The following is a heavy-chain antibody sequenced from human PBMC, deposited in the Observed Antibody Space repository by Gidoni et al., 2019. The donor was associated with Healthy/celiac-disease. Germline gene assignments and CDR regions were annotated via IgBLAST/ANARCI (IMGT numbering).Heavy chain of an antibody. CDR1: GFTFSSYG. CDR3: ARNFWRGYYTGYYGMDV. Sequence: GRSLRLSCAASGFTFSSYGMHWVRQAPGKGLEWVAVIWYDGSNKYYADSVKGRFTISRDNSKNTLYLQMNSLRAEDTAVYYCARNFWRGYYTGYYGMDVWGQGTTVTVSS. J-gene: IGHJ6*02. CDR2: IWYDGSNK. V-gene: IGHV3-33*01. D-gene: IGHD3-3*01.